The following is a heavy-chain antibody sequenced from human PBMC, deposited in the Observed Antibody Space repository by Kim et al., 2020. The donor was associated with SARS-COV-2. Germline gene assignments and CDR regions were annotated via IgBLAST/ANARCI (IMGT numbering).Heavy chain of an antibody. Sequence: GGSLRLSCAASGFTFSSYGMHWVRQAPGKGLEWVAVISHDGSNKYYADSVKGRFTISRDNSKNTLYLQMNSLRAEDTAVYYCGVPDLGWYYGSGPYWGQGALVTVSS. V-gene: IGHV3-30*03. D-gene: IGHD3-10*01. J-gene: IGHJ4*02. CDR1: GFTFSSYG. CDR3: GVPDLGWYYGSGPY. CDR2: ISHDGSNK.